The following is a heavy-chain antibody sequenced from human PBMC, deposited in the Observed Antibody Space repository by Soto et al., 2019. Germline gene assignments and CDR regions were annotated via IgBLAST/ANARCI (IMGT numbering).Heavy chain of an antibody. CDR1: GGTFSSYA. CDR2: IIPIFGTA. D-gene: IGHD2-15*01. J-gene: IGHJ4*02. V-gene: IGHV1-69*12. Sequence: QVQLVQSWAEVKKPGSSVKVSCKASGGTFSSYAISWVRQAPGQGLEWMGGIIPIFGTANYAQKFQGRVTITADESTSTDYMELSSLRSEDTAVYYCARESRYCSGGSCYFLPGIDYWGQGTLVTVSS. CDR3: ARESRYCSGGSCYFLPGIDY.